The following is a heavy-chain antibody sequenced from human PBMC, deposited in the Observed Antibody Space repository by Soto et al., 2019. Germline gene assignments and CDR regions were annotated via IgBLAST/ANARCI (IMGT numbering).Heavy chain of an antibody. CDR2: IYYSGST. J-gene: IGHJ4*02. D-gene: IGHD2-21*01. CDR1: GGSISSYY. CDR3: ARDSFGEYFDS. Sequence: TSETLSLTCTVSGGSISSYYWSWIRQPPGKGLEWIGYIYYSGSTNYNPSLKSRVTISVDTSKNQFSLNLSSVTAADTAVYYCARDSFGEYFDSWGQGTLVTVSS. V-gene: IGHV4-59*01.